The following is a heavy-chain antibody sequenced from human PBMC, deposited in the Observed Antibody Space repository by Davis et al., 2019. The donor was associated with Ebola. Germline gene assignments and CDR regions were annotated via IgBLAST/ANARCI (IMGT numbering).Heavy chain of an antibody. D-gene: IGHD2-8*02. V-gene: IGHV3-23*01. CDR2: ISGNGGST. J-gene: IGHJ1*01. CDR3: ARGYCTGGTCFSEYFQD. CDR1: GFTFSNYA. Sequence: GGSLRLSCEASGFTFSNYAMSWVRQAPGKGLEWVSTISGNGGSTYYADSVKGRFTISRDDAKNSLYLQMNNLSADDTAVYYCARGYCTGGTCFSEYFQDWGQGTLVTVSS.